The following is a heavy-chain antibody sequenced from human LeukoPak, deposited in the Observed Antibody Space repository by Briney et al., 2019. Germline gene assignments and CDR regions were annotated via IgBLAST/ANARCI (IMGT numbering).Heavy chain of an antibody. CDR1: GFTFGDYT. D-gene: IGHD6-19*01. CDR3: TRDRRQYSSGWFGADAFDI. V-gene: IGHV3-49*03. CDR2: IRSKPYGGTT. Sequence: PGGSLRLSCTASGFTFGDYTMSWFRQAPGKGLEWVGFIRSKPYGGTTEYAASVKGRFTISRDDSKSIAYLQMNSLKTEDTAVYYCTRDRRQYSSGWFGADAFDIWGQGTMVTVSS. J-gene: IGHJ3*02.